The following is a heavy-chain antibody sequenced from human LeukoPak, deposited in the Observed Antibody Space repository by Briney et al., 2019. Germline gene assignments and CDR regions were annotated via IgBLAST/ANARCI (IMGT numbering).Heavy chain of an antibody. CDR1: GGSFSGYY. CDR2: INHSGST. V-gene: IGHV4-34*01. Sequence: SETLSLTCAVYGGSFSGYYWSWIRQPPGKGLEWIGEINHSGSTNYSPSLKSRVTISVDTSKNQFSLKLSSVTPEDTAVYYCARIGYDRPDVDDWGQGTLVTVSS. D-gene: IGHD5-12*01. J-gene: IGHJ4*02. CDR3: ARIGYDRPDVDD.